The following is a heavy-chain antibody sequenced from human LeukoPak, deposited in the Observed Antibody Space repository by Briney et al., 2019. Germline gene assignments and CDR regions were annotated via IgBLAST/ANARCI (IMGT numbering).Heavy chain of an antibody. V-gene: IGHV1-18*01. D-gene: IGHD3-22*01. J-gene: IGHJ5*02. Sequence: ASVKVSCKASGYTFTSYGISWVRQAPGQGLEWMGWISTYNGNTNYAQKLQGRVTMTTDTSASTAYMELSSLRSEDTAVYYCARTYYYDSSGIYNWFDPWGQGTLVTVSS. CDR1: GYTFTSYG. CDR3: ARTYYYDSSGIYNWFDP. CDR2: ISTYNGNT.